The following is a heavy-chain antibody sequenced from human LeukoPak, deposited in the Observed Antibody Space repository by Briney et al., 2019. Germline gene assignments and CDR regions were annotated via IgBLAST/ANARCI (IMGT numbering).Heavy chain of an antibody. J-gene: IGHJ4*02. CDR1: GYTFTSYA. V-gene: IGHV1-2*02. CDR2: INPNSGGT. Sequence: ASVKVSCKASGYTFTSYAMNWVRQAPGQGLEWMGWINPNSGGTNYAQKFQGRVTMTRDTSISTAYMELSRLRSDDTAVYYCARGGIFNVLLWFGESHIPIDYWGQGTLVTVSS. D-gene: IGHD3-10*01. CDR3: ARGGIFNVLLWFGESHIPIDY.